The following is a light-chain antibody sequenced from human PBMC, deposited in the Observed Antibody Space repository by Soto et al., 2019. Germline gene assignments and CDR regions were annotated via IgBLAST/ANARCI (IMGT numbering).Light chain of an antibody. V-gene: IGKV3-20*01. CDR3: QQYYSYPRT. Sequence: ETVLTQSPGTLSLSPGERATLSCRASQSVNSNYLAWYQQKPGQAPRLLIYGASSRATGIPDRFSGSGSGTDFILTISRLEPDDFATYYCQQYYSYPRTFGQGTKVEIK. CDR2: GAS. J-gene: IGKJ1*01. CDR1: QSVNSNY.